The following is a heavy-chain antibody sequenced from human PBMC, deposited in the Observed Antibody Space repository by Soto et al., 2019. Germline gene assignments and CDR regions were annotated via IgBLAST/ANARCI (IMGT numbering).Heavy chain of an antibody. V-gene: IGHV3-74*01. CDR3: AKDSGCVNNACAYDP. CDR1: GFTFSSYW. Sequence: EVQLVESGGGLVQPGGSLRLSCAASGFTFSSYWMYWVRQAPGKGLVWVSRIKTDGSITSYADSVKGRFTVSRDNARDMLYLQMNSLRAEDTAVYYCAKDSGCVNNACAYDPWGQGTLVSVSS. D-gene: IGHD1-20*01. J-gene: IGHJ5*02. CDR2: IKTDGSIT.